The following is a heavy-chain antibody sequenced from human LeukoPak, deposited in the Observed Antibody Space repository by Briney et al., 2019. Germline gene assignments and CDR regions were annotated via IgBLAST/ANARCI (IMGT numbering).Heavy chain of an antibody. CDR1: GGSISSGDYY. Sequence: PSQTLSLTCTVSGGSISSGDYYWSWIRQPPGKGLEWIGYIYYSGSTYYNPSLKSRVTISVDTSKNQFSLKLSSVTAADTAVYYCARAILSSSWYEVTPFDYWGQGTLVTVSS. V-gene: IGHV4-30-4*01. CDR3: ARAILSSSWYEVTPFDY. CDR2: IYYSGST. J-gene: IGHJ4*02. D-gene: IGHD6-13*01.